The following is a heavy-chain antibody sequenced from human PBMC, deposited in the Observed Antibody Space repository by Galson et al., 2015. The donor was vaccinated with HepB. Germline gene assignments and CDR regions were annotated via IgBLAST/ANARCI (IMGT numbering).Heavy chain of an antibody. J-gene: IGHJ3*02. Sequence: SLRLSCAASGFTFSSYAMHWVRQAPGKGLEWVAVISYDGSNKYYADSVKGRFTISRDNSKNTLYLQMNSLRAEDTAVYYCAREMRGAMGAFDIWGQGTMVTVSS. D-gene: IGHD5-18*01. CDR1: GFTFSSYA. CDR3: AREMRGAMGAFDI. V-gene: IGHV3-30*04. CDR2: ISYDGSNK.